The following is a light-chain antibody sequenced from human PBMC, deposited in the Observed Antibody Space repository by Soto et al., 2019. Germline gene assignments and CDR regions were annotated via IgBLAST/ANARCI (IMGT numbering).Light chain of an antibody. J-gene: IGLJ3*02. CDR1: SSNIGSNY. Sequence: QSVLTQPPSVSAAPGQKVTISCSGSSSNIGSNYVSWYQHLPGTAPKLLIYDNNNRPSGIPDRFSGSKSGTSATLGITGLQTGDEADYYCGTWDSSLSAGVFGGGTKLTVL. V-gene: IGLV1-51*01. CDR2: DNN. CDR3: GTWDSSLSAGV.